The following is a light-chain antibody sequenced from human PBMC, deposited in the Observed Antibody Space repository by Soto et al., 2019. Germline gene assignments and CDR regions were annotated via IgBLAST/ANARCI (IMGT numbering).Light chain of an antibody. CDR2: GAS. Sequence: DIQMTQSPSSVSASVGDRVTVTCRASQDINNWLVWFQQKPGKAPKLLIYGASSLLTGVPSRFSGSGSETDFTLTISSLQPEDFATYYCQQAHSFPYTFGQGTKLEIK. J-gene: IGKJ2*01. V-gene: IGKV1-12*01. CDR1: QDINNW. CDR3: QQAHSFPYT.